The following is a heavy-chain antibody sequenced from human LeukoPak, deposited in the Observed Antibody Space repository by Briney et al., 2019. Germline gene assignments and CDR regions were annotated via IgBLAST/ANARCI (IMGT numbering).Heavy chain of an antibody. CDR3: ARDVSWRIDY. CDR2: TYYRSRWYY. CDR1: GDSVSSNIAA. J-gene: IGHJ4*02. V-gene: IGHV6-1*01. Sequence: SQTLSLTCAISGDSVSSNIAAWNWIRQSPSRGLEWPGRTYYRSRWYYDYALSVRSRITINPDTSKNQFSLQLNSVTPEDTAVYYCARDVSWRIDYWGQGTLVTVSS. D-gene: IGHD6-13*01.